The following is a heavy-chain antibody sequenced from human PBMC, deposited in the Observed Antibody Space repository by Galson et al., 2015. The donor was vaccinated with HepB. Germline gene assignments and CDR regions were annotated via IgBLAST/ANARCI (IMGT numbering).Heavy chain of an antibody. D-gene: IGHD3-16*01. CDR2: IDPSDSYT. CDR1: GYRFTIYW. J-gene: IGHJ3*02. Sequence: QSGAEVKKPGESLRISCQASGYRFTIYWITWVRQMPGKGLEWIGTIDPSDSYTTYNPSFQGHVAISADKSISTVHLQWSSLKASDTAMHYCARHRLGGAYDAFDIWGHGTVLTVSA. V-gene: IGHV5-10-1*01. CDR3: ARHRLGGAYDAFDI.